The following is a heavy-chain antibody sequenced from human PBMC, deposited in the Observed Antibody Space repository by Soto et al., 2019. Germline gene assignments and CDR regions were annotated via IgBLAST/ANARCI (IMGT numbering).Heavy chain of an antibody. CDR2: ISAYNGNT. CDR3: ARDQEGITMIVGGT. Sequence: GASVKVSCKASGDIFTSYGIVWVRQAPGQGLERKGWISAYNGNTNYAQKFQGRVTMTTDTSTSTAYMELRSLRSDDTAVYYCARDQEGITMIVGGTWGKESLVTV. J-gene: IGHJ5*02. V-gene: IGHV1-18*01. D-gene: IGHD3-22*01. CDR1: GDIFTSYG.